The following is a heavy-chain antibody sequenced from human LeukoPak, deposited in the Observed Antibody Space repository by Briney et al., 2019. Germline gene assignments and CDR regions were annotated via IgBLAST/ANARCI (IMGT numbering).Heavy chain of an antibody. CDR1: GFTFSSYW. Sequence: GSLRLSCAASGFTFSSYWMSWVRQPPGKGLEWIGEINHSGNTNYNPSLKSRVTISVDTSKKQFSLKLGSVTAADTAVYYCARHILGGRRAFDIWGQGTMVTVSS. J-gene: IGHJ3*02. D-gene: IGHD3-10*01. CDR3: ARHILGGRRAFDI. V-gene: IGHV4-34*01. CDR2: INHSGNT.